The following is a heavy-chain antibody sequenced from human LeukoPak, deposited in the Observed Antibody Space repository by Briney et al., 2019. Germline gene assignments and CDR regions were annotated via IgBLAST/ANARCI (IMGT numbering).Heavy chain of an antibody. CDR3: ARGGQLLGGAYDTFDI. V-gene: IGHV3-74*01. D-gene: IGHD2-2*01. Sequence: GGSLRLSCAASGFTFSTYWMHWVRQAPGKGLVWVSRISSDGSITGYADSVKGRFTISRDNAKNTLYLQMNSLRGEDTAVYYCARGGQLLGGAYDTFDIWGQGTMVSVSS. J-gene: IGHJ3*02. CDR2: ISSDGSIT. CDR1: GFTFSTYW.